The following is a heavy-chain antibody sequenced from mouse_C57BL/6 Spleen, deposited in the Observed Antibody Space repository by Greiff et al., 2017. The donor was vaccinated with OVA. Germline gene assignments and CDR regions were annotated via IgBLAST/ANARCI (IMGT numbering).Heavy chain of an antibody. Sequence: EVQRVESGGGLVQPKGSLKLSCAASGFTFNTYAMHWVRQAPGKGLEWVARIRSKSSNYATYYADSVKDRFTISRDDSQSMLYLQMNKLKTEDTAMYYCVRGGLYYDRMDTWFAYWGQGTLVTVSA. CDR1: GFTFNTYA. CDR3: VRGGLYYDRMDTWFAY. CDR2: IRSKSSNYAT. D-gene: IGHD1-1*01. V-gene: IGHV10-3*01. J-gene: IGHJ3*01.